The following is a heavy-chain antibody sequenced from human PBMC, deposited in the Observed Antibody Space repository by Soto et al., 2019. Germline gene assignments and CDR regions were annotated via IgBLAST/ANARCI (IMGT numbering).Heavy chain of an antibody. Sequence: TSETLSLTCTVSGGSISSYYWSWIRQPPGKGLEWIGYIYYSGSTNYNPSLKSRVTISVDTSKNQFSLKLSSVTAADTAVYYCAREVGGYFQQWGQGTLVTVSS. CDR2: IYYSGST. J-gene: IGHJ1*01. CDR1: GGSISSYY. CDR3: AREVGGYFQQ. V-gene: IGHV4-59*01. D-gene: IGHD2-2*01.